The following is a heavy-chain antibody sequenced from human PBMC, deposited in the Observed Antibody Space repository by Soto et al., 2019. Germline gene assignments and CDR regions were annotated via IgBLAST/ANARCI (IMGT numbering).Heavy chain of an antibody. CDR3: TRQGIVVVPAAPHHYYYYGMDV. CDR2: IYPGDSDT. J-gene: IGHJ6*02. V-gene: IGHV5-51*01. D-gene: IGHD2-2*01. CDR1: GYSFTSYW. Sequence: GESLKISCKGSGYSFTSYWIGWVRQMPGKGLEWMGIIYPGDSDTRYSPSFQGQVTISADKSISTAYLQWSSLKTEDTAVYYCTRQGIVVVPAAPHHYYYYGMDVWGQGTTVTVSS.